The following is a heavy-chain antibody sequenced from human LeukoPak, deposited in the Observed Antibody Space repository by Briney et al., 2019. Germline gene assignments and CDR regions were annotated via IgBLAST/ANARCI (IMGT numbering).Heavy chain of an antibody. J-gene: IGHJ6*02. CDR3: ARNNGMDV. V-gene: IGHV3-7*03. CDR1: GFALSSHW. Sequence: GGSLRLSCAASGFALSSHWMTWVRQVPGRGPEWVANVNRDGSETYYLDSMKGRFTISKDNAKNSLYLQMNSLRAEDTALYHCARNNGMDVWGQGTTVIVSS. CDR2: VNRDGSET.